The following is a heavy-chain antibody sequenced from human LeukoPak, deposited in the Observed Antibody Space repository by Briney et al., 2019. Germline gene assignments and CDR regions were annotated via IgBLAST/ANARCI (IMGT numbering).Heavy chain of an antibody. V-gene: IGHV4-61*01. D-gene: IGHD1-26*01. J-gene: IGHJ3*02. CDR1: GGSVSSSSYS. Sequence: PSETLSLTCTVSGGSVSSSSYSWSGIRQPPGGGLEWIGFIYYSGSTNYNPSLKSRVTISVDTSKNQFSLKLSSVTAADTAVYYCARGVMRWEPPAFDIWGQGTMATVSS. CDR2: IYYSGST. CDR3: ARGVMRWEPPAFDI.